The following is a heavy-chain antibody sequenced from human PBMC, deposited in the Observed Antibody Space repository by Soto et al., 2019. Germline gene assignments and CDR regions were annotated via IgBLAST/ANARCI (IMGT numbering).Heavy chain of an antibody. J-gene: IGHJ4*02. CDR1: SGSLSSDTW. D-gene: IGHD5-12*01. Sequence: HVQLQESGPGLVKPSGTLSLTCAVSSGSLSSDTWWTWVRQPPGKGLEWIGEIYYSGITKYNPSLKSRVTMSIDKSKNQFSLNLSSVTAADTAVYYCARGGNGYDYDYWGQGTLVTVSS. CDR3: ARGGNGYDYDY. V-gene: IGHV4-4*02. CDR2: IYYSGIT.